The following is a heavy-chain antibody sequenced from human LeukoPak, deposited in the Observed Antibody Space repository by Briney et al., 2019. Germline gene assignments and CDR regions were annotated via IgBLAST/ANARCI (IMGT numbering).Heavy chain of an antibody. CDR1: GYTFTGYC. CDR2: INPNSGGT. D-gene: IGHD2-21*01. J-gene: IGHJ4*02. V-gene: IGHV1-2*06. CDR3: ATGREMRVVIAPSPNFDY. Sequence: ASVKVSCKASGYTFTGYCMHWVRQAPGQGLEWMGRINPNSGGTNYAQKFQGRVTMTRDTSISTAYMELSSLRSEDTAVYYCATGREMRVVIAPSPNFDYWGQGTLVTVSS.